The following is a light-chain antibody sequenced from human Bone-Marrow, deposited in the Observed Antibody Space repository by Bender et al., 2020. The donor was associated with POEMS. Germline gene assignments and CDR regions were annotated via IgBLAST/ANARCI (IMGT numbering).Light chain of an antibody. CDR2: GYN. V-gene: IGLV1-40*01. Sequence: QSALTQPASVTGAPGQRGTISCTGISSNTGSGYDINWYQHLPGTAPKLLIYGYNNRPSGVPDRFSGSKSGTSASLAITGLQAEDEGDYYCQSYDNSLGGWVFGGGTKLTVL. CDR3: QSYDNSLGGWV. J-gene: IGLJ3*02. CDR1: SSNTGSGYD.